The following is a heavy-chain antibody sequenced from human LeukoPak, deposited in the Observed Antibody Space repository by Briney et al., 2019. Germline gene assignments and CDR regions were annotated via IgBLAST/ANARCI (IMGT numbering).Heavy chain of an antibody. CDR2: IIPILGIA. CDR1: GCTFSSYA. Sequence: SVKVSCKASGCTFSSYAISWVRQAPGQGLEWMGRIIPILGIANYAQKFQGRGTITADKSTSTAYMELRSLRSDDTAVYYCARVFGVPASQRDFDYWGQGTLVTVFS. J-gene: IGHJ4*02. V-gene: IGHV1-69*04. CDR3: ARVFGVPASQRDFDY. D-gene: IGHD2-2*01.